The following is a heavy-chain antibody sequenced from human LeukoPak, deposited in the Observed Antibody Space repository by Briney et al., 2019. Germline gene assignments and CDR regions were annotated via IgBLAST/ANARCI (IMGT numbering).Heavy chain of an antibody. Sequence: GGSLRLSCAASGFTFTSYNMNWVRKAPGKGPEWVSSITSSSSYIYYADSVKGRFTISRDNAKNPLYLQMDSLRVEDTAVYYCARDPYSGNYGAYYYYYMDVWGKGTTVTISS. D-gene: IGHD1-26*01. V-gene: IGHV3-21*06. CDR2: ITSSSSYI. CDR3: ARDPYSGNYGAYYYYYMDV. CDR1: GFTFTSYN. J-gene: IGHJ6*03.